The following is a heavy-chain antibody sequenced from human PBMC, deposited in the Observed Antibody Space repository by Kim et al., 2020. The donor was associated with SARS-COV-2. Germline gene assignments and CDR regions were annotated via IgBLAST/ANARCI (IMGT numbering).Heavy chain of an antibody. D-gene: IGHD6-19*01. CDR1: GYSFTSYW. CDR3: ARRQDRIAVAGSWGAHYYYGMDV. J-gene: IGHJ6*02. V-gene: IGHV5-51*01. Sequence: GESLKISCKGSGYSFTSYWIGWVRQMPGKGLEWMGIIYPGDSDTRYSPSFQGQVTISADKSISTAYLQWSSLKASDTAMYYCARRQDRIAVAGSWGAHYYYGMDVWGQGTTVTVSS. CDR2: IYPGDSDT.